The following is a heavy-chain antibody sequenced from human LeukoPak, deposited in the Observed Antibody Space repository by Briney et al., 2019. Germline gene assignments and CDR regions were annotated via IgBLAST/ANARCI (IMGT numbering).Heavy chain of an antibody. J-gene: IGHJ4*02. CDR3: AKAHGYSYGSSVS. CDR1: GFTFSSYA. Sequence: GGSLRLSCAASGFTFSSYAMSWVRQAPGKGLEWVSAISGSGGSTYYADSVKDRFTISRDNSKNTLYLQMNSLRAEDTAVYYCAKAHGYSYGSSVSWGQGTLVTVSS. CDR2: ISGSGGST. D-gene: IGHD5-18*01. V-gene: IGHV3-23*01.